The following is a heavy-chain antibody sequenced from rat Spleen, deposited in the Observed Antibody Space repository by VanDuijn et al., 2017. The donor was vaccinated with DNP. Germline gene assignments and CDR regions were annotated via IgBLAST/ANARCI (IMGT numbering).Heavy chain of an antibody. J-gene: IGHJ2*01. CDR2: ISPSGANI. Sequence: EVQLVESGGGLVQPGRSLKISCVASEFTFSRSDVAWVRQAPTRGLEWVASISPSGANIYYRDSVKGRYTISRDIPQSTLYLQMDSLRSEDSGTYFCASPDYYAGSYPHYWGQGVRVTVSS. V-gene: IGHV5-25*01. CDR3: ASPDYYAGSYPHY. CDR1: EFTFSRSD. D-gene: IGHD1-12*02.